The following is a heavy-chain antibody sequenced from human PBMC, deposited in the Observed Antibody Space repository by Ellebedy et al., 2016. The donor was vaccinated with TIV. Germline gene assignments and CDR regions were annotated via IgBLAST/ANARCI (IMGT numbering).Heavy chain of an antibody. CDR3: AEGRSGWYYFDY. CDR2: VNQSGRT. V-gene: IGHV4-34*01. CDR1: GGSFSGYY. J-gene: IGHJ4*02. D-gene: IGHD6-19*01. Sequence: SETLSLTCAVYGGSFSGYYWSWVRQPPGKGLEWIGEVNQSGRTNYHPSLKSRVTISVDTSKNQFSLRLSSVTAADTAVYYCAEGRSGWYYFDYLGQGTLVTVSS.